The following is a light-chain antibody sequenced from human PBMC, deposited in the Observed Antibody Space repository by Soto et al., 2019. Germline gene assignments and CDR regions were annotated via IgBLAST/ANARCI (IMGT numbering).Light chain of an antibody. CDR3: QQYDSLTLT. Sequence: DVQMTQSPSTLSASVGDRATITCRASQSISIWLAWYQQRPEKAPKLLIYDASNLESGVPSRFSGSGSGTEFTLTISSLQPDDSATYYCQQYDSLTLTFGGGTKVEIK. J-gene: IGKJ4*01. CDR2: DAS. V-gene: IGKV1-5*01. CDR1: QSISIW.